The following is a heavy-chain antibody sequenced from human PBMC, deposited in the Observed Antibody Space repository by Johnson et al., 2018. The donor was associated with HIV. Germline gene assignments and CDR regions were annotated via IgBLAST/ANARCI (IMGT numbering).Heavy chain of an antibody. CDR1: GFTVSSDY. J-gene: IGHJ3*02. CDR2: INSGGST. D-gene: IGHD6-13*01. CDR3: ARDRGGAGTFDAFDI. Sequence: VQLVESGGGLIQPGGSLRLSCAASGFTVSSDYMSWVRQGPGKGLAWVSVINSGGSTYYADSVKGRFTISTDNSKNTLYLQMNSLRAEDTAVYYCARDRGGAGTFDAFDIWGQGTMVTVSS. V-gene: IGHV3-66*03.